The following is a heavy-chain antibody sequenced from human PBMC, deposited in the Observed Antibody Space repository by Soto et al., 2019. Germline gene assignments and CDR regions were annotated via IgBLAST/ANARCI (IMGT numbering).Heavy chain of an antibody. CDR1: GFTFNNYW. D-gene: IGHD6-19*01. CDR2: IKYDGSTT. J-gene: IGHJ4*02. CDR3: ARGGLSQCLLDH. Sequence: EVQLVESGGGLVQPGGSLRLSCAASGFTFNNYWIHWVRQVPGKGLVWVSRIKYDGSTTNYADSVKGRFTISRDTAKDTLYLQMDSLRAEDAAVDYCARGGLSQCLLDHWGQGTPGTVS. V-gene: IGHV3-74*01.